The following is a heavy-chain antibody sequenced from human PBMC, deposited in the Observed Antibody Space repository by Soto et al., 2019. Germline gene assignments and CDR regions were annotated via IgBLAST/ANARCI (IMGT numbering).Heavy chain of an antibody. CDR3: ARVYEGTAASTGYFDY. V-gene: IGHV4-31*03. CDR1: GGSISSGGYY. J-gene: IGHJ4*02. D-gene: IGHD6-13*01. Sequence: QVQLQESGPGLVKPSQTLSLTCTVSGGSISSGGYYWSWIRQHPGKGLEWIGYIYYSGSTYYNPSSKSRVTISVDTSKNHFSLKLSSVTAADTAVYYCARVYEGTAASTGYFDYWGQGTLVTVSS. CDR2: IYYSGST.